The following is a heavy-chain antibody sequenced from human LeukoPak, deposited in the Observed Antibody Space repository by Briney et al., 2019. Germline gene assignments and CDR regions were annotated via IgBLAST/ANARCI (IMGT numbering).Heavy chain of an antibody. D-gene: IGHD6-6*01. CDR3: ARKEGSIAARIDY. J-gene: IGHJ4*02. Sequence: KLSETPSLTCAVSGYSNSSGYYWGWIRQPPGNGLAGIGSIYHSGSTYYNPSLKSRVTISVDTSKNQFSLKLSSVTAADTAVYYCARKEGSIAARIDYWGQGTLVTVSS. CDR2: IYHSGST. CDR1: GYSNSSGYY. V-gene: IGHV4-38-2*01.